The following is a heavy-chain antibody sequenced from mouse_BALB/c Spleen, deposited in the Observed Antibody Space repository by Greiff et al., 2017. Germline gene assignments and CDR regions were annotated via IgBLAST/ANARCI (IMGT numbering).Heavy chain of an antibody. V-gene: IGHV5-12-2*01. CDR3: ARHDGYQLAWFAY. CDR1: GFTFSSYT. CDR2: ISNGGGST. Sequence: EVKVVESGGGLVQPGGSLKLSCAASGFTFSSYTMSWVRQTPEKRLEWVAYISNGGGSTYYPDTVKGRFTISRDNAKNTLYLQMSSLKSEDTAMYYCARHDGYQLAWFAYWGQGTLVTVSA. J-gene: IGHJ3*01. D-gene: IGHD2-3*01.